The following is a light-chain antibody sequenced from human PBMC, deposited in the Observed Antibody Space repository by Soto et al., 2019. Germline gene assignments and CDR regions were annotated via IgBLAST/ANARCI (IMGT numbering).Light chain of an antibody. J-gene: IGLJ1*01. CDR1: SGDVGGYNY. CDR3: SSYICNSLGI. Sequence: QSVLTQPASVSGSPGQSITISCTGTSGDVGGYNYVSWYQQHPGKAPKLMIFDVSNRPSGVSNRFSGSKSGNTASLTISGLQPEDEADYYCSSYICNSLGIFVAGTKVTVL. V-gene: IGLV2-14*01. CDR2: DVS.